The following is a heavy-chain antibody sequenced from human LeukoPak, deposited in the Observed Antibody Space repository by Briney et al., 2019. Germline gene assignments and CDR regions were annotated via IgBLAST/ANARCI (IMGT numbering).Heavy chain of an antibody. D-gene: IGHD3-10*01. V-gene: IGHV3-9*01. J-gene: IGHJ4*02. Sequence: GGSLRLSCAASGFTFDDYAMHWVRQAPGKGLEWVSGISWNSGSIVYADSVKGRFTISRDNAKNSLYLQMNSLRAEDTALYYCAKGGSGGAHIDYRGQGTLVTVSS. CDR3: AKGGSGGAHIDY. CDR1: GFTFDDYA. CDR2: ISWNSGSI.